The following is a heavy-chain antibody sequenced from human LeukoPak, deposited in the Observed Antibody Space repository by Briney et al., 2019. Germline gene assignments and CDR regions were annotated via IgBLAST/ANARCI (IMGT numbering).Heavy chain of an antibody. J-gene: IGHJ5*02. CDR1: GYTFTSYG. CDR2: ISAYNGNT. V-gene: IGHV1-18*01. CDR3: ARVSRVSGYGSGFKGSGLFDP. Sequence: GASVKVSCKASGYTFTSYGISWVRQAPGQGLEWMGWISAYNGNTNYAQKLQGRVTMTTDTSTSTAYMELRSLRSDDTAVYYCARVSRVSGYGSGFKGSGLFDPWGQGTLVTVSS. D-gene: IGHD3-10*01.